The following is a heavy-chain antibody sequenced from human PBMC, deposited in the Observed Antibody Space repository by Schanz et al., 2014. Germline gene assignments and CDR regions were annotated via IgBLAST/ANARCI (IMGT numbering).Heavy chain of an antibody. CDR3: ARGGPAYYFDD. Sequence: EVQLVESGGGLVQPGGSLRLSCTASGFTFSSYSMNWVRQAPGKGLEWVSFIYIGGNTYYAGSVKGRFTISRDNSKNTVYIQMNSLRAEDTAVYYCARGGPAYYFDDWGQGTLVTVSS. CDR1: GFTFSSYS. CDR2: IYIGGNT. V-gene: IGHV3-66*01. J-gene: IGHJ4*02.